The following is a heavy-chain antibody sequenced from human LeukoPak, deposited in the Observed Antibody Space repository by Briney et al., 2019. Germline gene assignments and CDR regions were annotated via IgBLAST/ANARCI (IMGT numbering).Heavy chain of an antibody. J-gene: IGHJ4*02. CDR2: ISSSSSYI. CDR1: GFTFSSYS. D-gene: IGHD6-13*01. CDR3: ARGYSSSWTLGY. Sequence: GGSLRLSCAASGFTFSSYSMNWVRQAPGKGLEWVSSISSSSSYIYYADSVKGRFTISRDNAKNSLYLQMNSLRAEDTAVYYCARGYSSSWTLGYWGQGTLVTVSS. V-gene: IGHV3-21*01.